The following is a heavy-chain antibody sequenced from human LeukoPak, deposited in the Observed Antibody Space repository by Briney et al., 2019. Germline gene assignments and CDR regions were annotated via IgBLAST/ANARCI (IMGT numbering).Heavy chain of an antibody. CDR1: GFTLSSRW. J-gene: IGHJ3*02. V-gene: IGHV3-7*03. CDR2: INRDGSEK. D-gene: IGHD3-3*01. Sequence: GGSLRLSCVVSGFTLSSRWMMWVRQAPGEGLEWMTNINRDGSEKNYVDSVKGRFTITRDNAENSLYLQMNSLKVEDSAVYYCARVMYYDFWSGDDAFDIWGQGTMVTVSS. CDR3: ARVMYYDFWSGDDAFDI.